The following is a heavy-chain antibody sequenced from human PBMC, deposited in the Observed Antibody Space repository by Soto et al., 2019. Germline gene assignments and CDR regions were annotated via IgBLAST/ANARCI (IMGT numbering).Heavy chain of an antibody. CDR2: ISYDGSNK. Sequence: QVQLVESGGGVVQPGRSLRLSCAASGFTFSSYGMHWVRQAPGKGLEWVAVISYDGSNKYYADSVKGRFTISRDNSKNTLYLQMNSLRAEDTAVYYCAKDMGYGYRSSEVSIDYWCQGTLVTVSS. CDR1: GFTFSSYG. CDR3: AKDMGYGYRSSEVSIDY. J-gene: IGHJ4*02. V-gene: IGHV3-30*18. D-gene: IGHD5-18*01.